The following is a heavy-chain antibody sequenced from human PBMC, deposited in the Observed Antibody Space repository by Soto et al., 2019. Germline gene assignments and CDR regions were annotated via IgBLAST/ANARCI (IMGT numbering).Heavy chain of an antibody. Sequence: PGGSLRLSCAASGFTFSNAWMSWVRQAPGKGLEWVGRIKSKTDGGTTDYAAPVKGRFTISRDDSKNTLYLQMNSLKTEDTAVYYCTTDRAAVVVAAPAFDYWGQGTLVTVSS. J-gene: IGHJ4*02. CDR1: GFTFSNAW. CDR3: TTDRAAVVVAAPAFDY. D-gene: IGHD2-15*01. CDR2: IKSKTDGGTT. V-gene: IGHV3-15*01.